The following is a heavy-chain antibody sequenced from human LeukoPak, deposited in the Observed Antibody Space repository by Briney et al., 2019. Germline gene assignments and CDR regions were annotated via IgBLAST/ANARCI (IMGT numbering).Heavy chain of an antibody. J-gene: IGHJ3*02. D-gene: IGHD2-8*02. Sequence: GGSLRLSCAASGFPFSNAWMSWVRQAPGKGLEWVSRINSDGTSTIYADSVKGRFTISRDNAKSTVYLQMNSLRAEDTAVYYCARTGTGGDLDIWGQGTMVTVSS. V-gene: IGHV3-74*01. CDR2: INSDGTST. CDR1: GFPFSNAW. CDR3: ARTGTGGDLDI.